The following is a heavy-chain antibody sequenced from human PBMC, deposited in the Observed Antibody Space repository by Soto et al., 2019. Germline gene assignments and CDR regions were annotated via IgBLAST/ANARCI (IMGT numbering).Heavy chain of an antibody. CDR1: GFPFSSYW. CDR3: ARDLGYYDSSGRRSAFDI. Sequence: GGSLRLSCTASGFPFSSYWMHWVRQVPGKGLVWISRSNSDASSTTYADSVKGRFTISRDNAKNSLYLQMNSLRAEDTAVYYCARDLGYYDSSGRRSAFDIWGQGTMVTVSS. V-gene: IGHV3-74*03. D-gene: IGHD3-22*01. CDR2: SNSDASST. J-gene: IGHJ3*02.